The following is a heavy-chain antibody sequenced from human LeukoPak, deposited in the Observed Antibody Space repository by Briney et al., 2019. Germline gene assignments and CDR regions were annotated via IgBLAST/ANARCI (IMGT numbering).Heavy chain of an antibody. Sequence: ASVKVSCKASGYSFTNYYVHWVRQAPGQGLEWVGIINPRTGSTTYAQKVQGRVIVTRDTSTSTVYMELSSLRSEDTAVYYCVRDFLGYSYVYSTKFDPWGQGTLVTVSS. CDR1: GYSFTNYY. CDR3: VRDFLGYSYVYSTKFDP. CDR2: INPRTGST. V-gene: IGHV1-46*01. J-gene: IGHJ5*02. D-gene: IGHD5-18*01.